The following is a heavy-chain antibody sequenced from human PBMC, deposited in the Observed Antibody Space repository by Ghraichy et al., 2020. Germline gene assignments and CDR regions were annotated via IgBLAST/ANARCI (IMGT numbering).Heavy chain of an antibody. CDR2: IKKDGSEK. Sequence: GGSLRLSCVVSGFTFSSYWMSWVRQAPGKGLEWVANIKKDGSEKYYVDSVKGRFTLSRDNAKKSLYLQMNSLRVEDTAVYYCATWDYYGSGVLDPWGQGTLVTV. V-gene: IGHV3-7*01. CDR3: ATWDYYGSGVLDP. D-gene: IGHD3-10*01. J-gene: IGHJ5*02. CDR1: GFTFSSYW.